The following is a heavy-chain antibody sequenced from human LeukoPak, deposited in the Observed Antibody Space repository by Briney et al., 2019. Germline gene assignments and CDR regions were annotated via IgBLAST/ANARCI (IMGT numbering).Heavy chain of an antibody. J-gene: IGHJ4*02. CDR1: GGSISSSSYY. CDR2: IYHSGST. V-gene: IGHV4-39*07. D-gene: IGHD3-10*01. Sequence: PSETLSLTCTVSGGSISSSSYYWGWIRQPPGKGLEWIGSIYHSGSTYYNPSLKSRVTISVDTSKNQFSLKLSSVTAADTAVYYCARVGFYYYGSGVDYWGQGTLVTVSS. CDR3: ARVGFYYYGSGVDY.